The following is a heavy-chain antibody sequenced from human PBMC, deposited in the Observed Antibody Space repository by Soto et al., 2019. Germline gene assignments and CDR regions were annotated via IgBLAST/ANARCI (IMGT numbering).Heavy chain of an antibody. V-gene: IGHV1-69*04. D-gene: IGHD5-12*01. J-gene: IGHJ5*02. CDR3: ARDVAYSGYDNNWFDP. CDR1: GGTFSSYT. CDR2: IIPILGIA. Sequence: GASVKVSCKASGGTFSSYTISWVRQAPGQGLEWMGRIIPILGIANYAQKFQGRVTITADKSTSTAYMELSSLRSEDTAVYYCARDVAYSGYDNNWFDPWGQGTLVTVSS.